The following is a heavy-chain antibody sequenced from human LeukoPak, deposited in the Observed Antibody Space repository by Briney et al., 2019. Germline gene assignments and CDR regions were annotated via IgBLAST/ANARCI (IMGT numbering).Heavy chain of an antibody. V-gene: IGHV3-23*01. D-gene: IGHD3-10*01. CDR1: GFTFSSYA. J-gene: IGHJ6*02. CDR2: ISGRSGST. Sequence: GGSLRLSCAASGFTFSSYAMSWVRQAPGKGLEWVSVISGRSGSTYYADSVKGRFTISRDNSRNTLYLQMNSLRAEDTAVYYCAKHAGYDYHYGMDVWGQGTTVTVSS. CDR3: AKHAGYDYHYGMDV.